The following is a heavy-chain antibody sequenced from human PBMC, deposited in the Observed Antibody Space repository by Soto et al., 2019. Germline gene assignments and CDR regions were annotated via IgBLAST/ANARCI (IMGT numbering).Heavy chain of an antibody. CDR1: GFTFSNYA. CDR3: PRDRWGPPTSNSDS. CDR2: SSGTGSGT. J-gene: IGHJ4*02. V-gene: IGHV3-23*01. D-gene: IGHD7-27*01. Sequence: GGDLRLSGGASGFTFSNYALSWVRQALGRGLEWVSGSSGTGSGTYYVDSVKGRFSISRDNPKNTLYRQMNSLRAEHTAVYYCPRDRWGPPTSNSDSWGQG.